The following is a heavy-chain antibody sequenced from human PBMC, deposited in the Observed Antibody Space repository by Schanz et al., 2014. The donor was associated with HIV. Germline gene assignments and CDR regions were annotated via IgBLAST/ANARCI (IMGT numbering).Heavy chain of an antibody. D-gene: IGHD6-6*01. V-gene: IGHV3-33*08. Sequence: VQLVEFGGGLVQPGGSLRLSCAASGFTFSSFGMHWVRQAPGKGLEWVALIWYDGSNQYYADSVKGRFTISRDNSKNTLYLQMNSPRAEDTAVYYCARAFSVGQLVRVVDSWGQGTPVTVSS. CDR2: IWYDGSNQ. CDR1: GFTFSSFG. J-gene: IGHJ4*02. CDR3: ARAFSVGQLVRVVDS.